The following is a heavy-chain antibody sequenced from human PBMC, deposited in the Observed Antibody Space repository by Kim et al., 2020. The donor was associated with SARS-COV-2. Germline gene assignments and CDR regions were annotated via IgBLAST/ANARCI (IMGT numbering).Heavy chain of an antibody. Sequence: SETLSLTCAVYGGSFSGYYWSWIRQPPGKGLEWIGEINHSGSTNYNPSLKSRVTISVDTSKNQFSLKLSSVTAADTAVYYCARSPGGYYYYGMDVWGQGTTVTVSS. V-gene: IGHV4-34*01. CDR1: GGSFSGYY. J-gene: IGHJ6*02. CDR2: INHSGST. D-gene: IGHD3-16*01. CDR3: ARSPGGYYYYGMDV.